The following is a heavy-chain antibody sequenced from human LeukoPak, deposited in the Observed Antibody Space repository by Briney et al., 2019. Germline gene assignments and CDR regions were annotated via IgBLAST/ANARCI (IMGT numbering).Heavy chain of an antibody. V-gene: IGHV4-4*02. Sequence: PSGTLSLTCAVSGASISNTNWWSWVRQPPGKGLEWIGEIYHSGSINYNPSLKSRVTISVDRSKNQFSLKLSSVTAADTAVYYCARVVADAFDIWGQGTMVTVSS. D-gene: IGHD2-15*01. CDR3: ARVVADAFDI. J-gene: IGHJ3*02. CDR2: IYHSGSI. CDR1: GASISNTNW.